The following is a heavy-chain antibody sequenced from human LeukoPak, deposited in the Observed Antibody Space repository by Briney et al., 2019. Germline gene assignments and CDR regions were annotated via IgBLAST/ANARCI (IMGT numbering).Heavy chain of an antibody. D-gene: IGHD6-19*01. CDR1: GFTFSSYA. CDR2: ISGSGGST. CDR3: AGGVAGRFDY. J-gene: IGHJ4*02. V-gene: IGHV3-23*01. Sequence: GGSLRLSCAASGFTFSSYAMSWVRQAPGEGLEWVSAISGSGGSTYYADSVKGRFTISRDNSKNTLYLEMNSLRAEDTAVYYCAGGVAGRFDYWGQGTLVTVSS.